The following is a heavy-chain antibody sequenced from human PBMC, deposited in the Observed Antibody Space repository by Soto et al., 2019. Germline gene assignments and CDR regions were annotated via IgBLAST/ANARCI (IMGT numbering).Heavy chain of an antibody. CDR3: ARHKESGSYYHYYYDMDV. J-gene: IGHJ6*02. CDR2: IYPGDSDT. Sequence: GESLKISCKGSGYSFTTYWIAWVRQMPGKGLEWMGIIYPGDSDTRYSPSFQGQVTISADKSISTAYLQWSSLKASDTAMYFCARHKESGSYYHYYYDMDVWGQGTTVTV. D-gene: IGHD1-26*01. CDR1: GYSFTTYW. V-gene: IGHV5-51*01.